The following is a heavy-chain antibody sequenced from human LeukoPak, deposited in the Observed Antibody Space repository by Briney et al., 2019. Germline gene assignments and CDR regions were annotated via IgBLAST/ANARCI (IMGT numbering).Heavy chain of an antibody. CDR2: INPNSGGT. V-gene: IGHV1-2*02. CDR3: ARAVGAILVVDY. CDR1: GYTFTGYY. Sequence: ASVKVSCKASGYTFTGYYMHWVRQAPGQGLEWMGWINPNSGGTNYAQKFQGRVTMTRDTSISTAYMELSRLRSDDTAVYYWARAVGAILVVDYWGQGTLVTVSS. D-gene: IGHD1-26*01. J-gene: IGHJ4*02.